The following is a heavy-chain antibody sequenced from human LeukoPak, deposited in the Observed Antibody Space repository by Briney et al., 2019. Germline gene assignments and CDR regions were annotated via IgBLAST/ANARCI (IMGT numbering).Heavy chain of an antibody. J-gene: IGHJ4*02. CDR3: SKDAASGTYGTFDY. D-gene: IGHD3-10*01. CDR1: GLTFSSYA. V-gene: IGHV3-23*01. CDR2: ISGSGNLT. Sequence: GGSLRLSCAASGLTFSSYAMSWVRQAPGKGLEWVSAISGSGNLTYFADSVKGRFTISRDNSKNTLYLQMNSLRAEDTALYYCSKDAASGTYGTFDYWGQGTLVIVSS.